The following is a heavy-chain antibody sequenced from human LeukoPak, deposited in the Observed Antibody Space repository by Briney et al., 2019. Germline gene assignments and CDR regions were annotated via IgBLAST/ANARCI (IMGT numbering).Heavy chain of an antibody. Sequence: GASVKVSCKVSGYTFTAYYMHWVRQAPGQGLEWMGWMNPNSGNTGYAQKFQGRVTMTRNTSISTAYMELSSLRSEDTAVYYCARGRGFPRWLQLGPPYYYWGQGTLVTVSS. D-gene: IGHD5-24*01. CDR1: GYTFTAYY. CDR3: ARGRGFPRWLQLGPPYYY. J-gene: IGHJ4*02. CDR2: MNPNSGNT. V-gene: IGHV1-8*02.